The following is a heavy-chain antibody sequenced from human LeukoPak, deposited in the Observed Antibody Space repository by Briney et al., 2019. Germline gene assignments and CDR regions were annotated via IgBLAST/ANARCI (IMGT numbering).Heavy chain of an antibody. V-gene: IGHV4-39*01. CDR2: INYSGNT. CDR3: ARLLGGSSWFDY. J-gene: IGHJ4*02. Sequence: PSETLSLTCTVSGGPISSRSHYWGWIRQPPGKGLEYIGSINYSGNTYYNPPLKSRVTISVDTSKNQFSLKLTSVTAADTSVFYCARLLGGSSWFDYWGQGTLVTVS. D-gene: IGHD6-13*01. CDR1: GGPISSRSHY.